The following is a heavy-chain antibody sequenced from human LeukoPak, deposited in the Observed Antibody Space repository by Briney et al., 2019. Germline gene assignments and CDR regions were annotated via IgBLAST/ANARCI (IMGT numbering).Heavy chain of an antibody. V-gene: IGHV3-33*01. J-gene: IGHJ3*02. Sequence: PGRSLRLSCAASGFTFSSYGMHWVRQAPGKGLEWVAVIWYDGSNKYYADSVKGRFTISRDNSKNTLYLQMDSLRADDTAVYYCARAGRYCSGGSCYFGRCAFDIWGQGTMVTVSS. D-gene: IGHD2-15*01. CDR2: IWYDGSNK. CDR3: ARAGRYCSGGSCYFGRCAFDI. CDR1: GFTFSSYG.